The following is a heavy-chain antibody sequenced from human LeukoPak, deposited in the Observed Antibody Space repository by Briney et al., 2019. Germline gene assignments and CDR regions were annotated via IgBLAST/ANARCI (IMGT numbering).Heavy chain of an antibody. CDR2: VYPGDSAT. CDR1: GYAFNNYW. J-gene: IGHJ4*02. V-gene: IGHV5-51*01. CDR3: ARSIASSAWTPGV. D-gene: IGHD6-19*01. Sequence: GESLKISCKGSGYAFNNYWIGWVRQMPGKGLEWMGIVYPGDSATKYSPSFQGQVTISADKSISTAYLQWSSLKASDTAMYYCARSIASSAWTPGVWGQGTLVTVSS.